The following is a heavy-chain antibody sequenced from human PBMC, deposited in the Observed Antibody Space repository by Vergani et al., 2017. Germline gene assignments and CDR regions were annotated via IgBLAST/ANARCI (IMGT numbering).Heavy chain of an antibody. CDR3: ARQTITMIVVG. CDR2: INHSGST. J-gene: IGHJ4*02. CDR1: GGSFSGYY. V-gene: IGHV4-34*01. Sequence: QVQLQQWGAGLLKPSETLSLTCAVYGGSFSGYYWSWVRQPPGKGLEWIGEINHSGSTNYNPPLKSRVTRSVDTSTNQFSLKLSSVTAADTAVYYCARQTITMIVVGWGQGTLVTVSS. D-gene: IGHD3-22*01.